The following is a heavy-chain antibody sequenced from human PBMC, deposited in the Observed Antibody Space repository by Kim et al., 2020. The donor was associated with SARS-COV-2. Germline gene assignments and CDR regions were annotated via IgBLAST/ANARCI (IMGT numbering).Heavy chain of an antibody. J-gene: IGHJ5*02. D-gene: IGHD3-10*01. CDR2: IGTAGDT. CDR3: ARVSYGSGSYYLDP. V-gene: IGHV3-13*01. Sequence: GGSLRLSCAASGFTFSNYDMHWVRQGTGKGLEWVSAIGTAGDTYYSGSVKGRFTISRENAKNSLYLQMNSLRAGDTAVYYCARVSYGSGSYYLDPWGQGTLVTVSS. CDR1: GFTFSNYD.